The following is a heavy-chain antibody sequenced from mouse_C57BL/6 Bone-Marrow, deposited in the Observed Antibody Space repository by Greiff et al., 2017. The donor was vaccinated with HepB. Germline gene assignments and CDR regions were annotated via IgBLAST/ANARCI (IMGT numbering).Heavy chain of an antibody. CDR1: GYTFTGYW. Sequence: VKLVESGAELMKPGASVKLSCKATGYTFTGYWIEWVKQRPGHGLEWIGEILPGSGSTNYNEKFKGKATFTADTSSNTAYMQLSSLTTEDSAIYYCARRTYYSNYGAYWGQGTLVTVSA. D-gene: IGHD2-5*01. CDR2: ILPGSGST. V-gene: IGHV1-9*01. J-gene: IGHJ3*01. CDR3: ARRTYYSNYGAY.